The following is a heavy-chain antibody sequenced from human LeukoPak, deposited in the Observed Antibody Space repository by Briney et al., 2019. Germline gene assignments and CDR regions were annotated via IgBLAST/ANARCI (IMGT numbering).Heavy chain of an antibody. D-gene: IGHD3-10*01. CDR3: AKITMVRGAQHGMDV. J-gene: IGHJ6*02. Sequence: GRSLRLSCAASGFTFSSYGMHWVRQAPGKGLEWVAVISYDGSNKYYADSAKGRFTISRDNSKNTLYLQMNSLRAEDTAVYYCAKITMVRGAQHGMDVWGQGTTVTVSS. CDR2: ISYDGSNK. CDR1: GFTFSSYG. V-gene: IGHV3-30*18.